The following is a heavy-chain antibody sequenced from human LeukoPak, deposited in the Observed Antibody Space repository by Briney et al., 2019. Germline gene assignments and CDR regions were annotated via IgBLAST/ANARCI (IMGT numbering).Heavy chain of an antibody. D-gene: IGHD3-16*01. CDR3: AKGLRTGVGPYMGYHYYMDV. CDR1: GFTFSSYA. Sequence: GGSLRLSCAASGFTFSSYAMTWVRQAPGKGLEWVSAIGGSGRGGDTYYADSVKGRFTISRDNSYNTVSLQMNSLRDEDTGVYYCAKGLRTGVGPYMGYHYYMDVWGKGATVTVSS. V-gene: IGHV3-23*01. CDR2: IGGSGRGGDT. J-gene: IGHJ6*03.